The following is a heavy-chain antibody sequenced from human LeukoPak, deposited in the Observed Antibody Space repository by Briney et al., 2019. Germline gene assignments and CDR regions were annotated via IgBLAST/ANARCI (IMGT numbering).Heavy chain of an antibody. CDR1: GFTFSSYE. CDR3: AKDTVEMATMPPYYFDY. J-gene: IGHJ4*02. Sequence: GGSLRLSCAASGFTFSSYEMNWVRQAPGKGLEWVSYISSSGSTIYYADSVKGRFTISRDNAKNSLYLQMNSLRAEDTAIYYCAKDTVEMATMPPYYFDYWGQGTLVTVSS. D-gene: IGHD5-24*01. V-gene: IGHV3-48*03. CDR2: ISSSGSTI.